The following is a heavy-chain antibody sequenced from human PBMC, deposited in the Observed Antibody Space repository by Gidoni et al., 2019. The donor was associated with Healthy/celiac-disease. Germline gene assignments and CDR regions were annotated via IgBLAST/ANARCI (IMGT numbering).Heavy chain of an antibody. V-gene: IGHV3-9*01. Sequence: EVQLVESGGGLVQPGRSLSLSCAASGFTFDDYAMHWVRQAPGKGLAWVSGISWNSGSIGYADSVKGRFTISRDNAKNSLYLQMNSLRAEDTALYYCAKDIGDIVATIDYWGQGTLVTVSS. CDR3: AKDIGDIVATIDY. D-gene: IGHD5-12*01. CDR1: GFTFDDYA. CDR2: ISWNSGSI. J-gene: IGHJ4*02.